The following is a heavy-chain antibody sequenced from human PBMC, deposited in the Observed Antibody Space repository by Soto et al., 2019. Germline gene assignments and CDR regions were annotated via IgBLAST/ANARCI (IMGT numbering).Heavy chain of an antibody. Sequence: EVQLVQSGGGPVKSGQSLRLSCVASGFTLSNYRMTWVRQGPGKGLEWVSSINSRGDYTHYTESVKGRFTISRDNTKNLVHPQMNSLRADDAAVYYCGREKEDEGSSSLRVYYGVDVWGQGTTVIVSS. CDR3: GREKEDEGSSSLRVYYGVDV. CDR2: INSRGDYT. J-gene: IGHJ6*02. V-gene: IGHV3-21*06. CDR1: GFTLSNYR. D-gene: IGHD6-6*01.